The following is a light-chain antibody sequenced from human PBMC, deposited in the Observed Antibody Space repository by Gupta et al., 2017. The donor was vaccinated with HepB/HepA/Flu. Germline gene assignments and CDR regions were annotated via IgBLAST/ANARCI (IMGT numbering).Light chain of an antibody. V-gene: IGKV3-20*01. Sequence: EIVLTQSPGTLSLSPGERATLSCRASQSVSSTYLAWYQQKPGQTPRLLIYGASSRATGIPDRFSGSGSGTDFTLTISRLEPEDFAVYYCQQDRSSPCTFGQGTKLDIK. J-gene: IGKJ2*02. CDR3: QQDRSSPCT. CDR2: GAS. CDR1: QSVSSTY.